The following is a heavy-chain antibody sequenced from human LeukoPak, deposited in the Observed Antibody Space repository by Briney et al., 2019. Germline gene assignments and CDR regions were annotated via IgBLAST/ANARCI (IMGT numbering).Heavy chain of an antibody. CDR2: INTGNGNT. D-gene: IGHD2-21*02. V-gene: IGHV1-3*04. Sequence: ASVRVSYRASGYTFTSYAMHWVRQAPGQRLECMGWINTGNGNTKYSQKFQGRVTITRDTSASTAYMDLSSLRSEDTAVYYCARNTETAIPLPYYFDYWGQGTLVTVSS. CDR3: ARNTETAIPLPYYFDY. J-gene: IGHJ4*02. CDR1: GYTFTSYA.